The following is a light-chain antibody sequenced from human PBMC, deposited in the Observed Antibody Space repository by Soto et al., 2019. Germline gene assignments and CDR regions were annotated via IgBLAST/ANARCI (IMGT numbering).Light chain of an antibody. CDR2: GAS. V-gene: IGKV3-20*01. CDR1: QSIGKSY. J-gene: IGKJ5*01. Sequence: ETVFAHSPGTVSLSPGEIATLSCMASQSIGKSYLAWFQQKPGQAPRLLIYGASNRATGIPARFSGSGSGTEFTLTISSLQPEDFATYYCQHFKSFPITFGQGTRLETK. CDR3: QHFKSFPIT.